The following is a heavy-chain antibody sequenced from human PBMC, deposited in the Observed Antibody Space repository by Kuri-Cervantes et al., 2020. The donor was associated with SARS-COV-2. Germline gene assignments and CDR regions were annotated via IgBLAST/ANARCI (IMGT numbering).Heavy chain of an antibody. CDR1: GFTFSSYA. V-gene: IGHV3-33*08. Sequence: GGSLRLSCAASGFTFSSYAMHWVRQAPGKGLEWVAVIWYDGSNKYYADSVKGRFTISRDNSKNTLYLQMNSLRAEDTAVYYCARDSGDYYYGMDVWGQGTTVTVSS. CDR2: IWYDGSNK. CDR3: ARDSGDYYYGMDV. J-gene: IGHJ6*02.